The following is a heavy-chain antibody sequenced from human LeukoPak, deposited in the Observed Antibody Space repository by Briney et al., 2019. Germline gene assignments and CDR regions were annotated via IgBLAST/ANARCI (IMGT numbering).Heavy chain of an antibody. Sequence: GASVKVSCKASGYTFTGYYMHWVRQAPGQGLEWMGWINPNSGGTNYAQKFQGWVTMTRDTSISTAYMELSRLRSDDTAVYYCARDRASNSSGWYWFDPWGQGTLVTVSS. CDR3: ARDRASNSSGWYWFDP. J-gene: IGHJ5*02. V-gene: IGHV1-2*04. CDR1: GYTFTGYY. CDR2: INPNSGGT. D-gene: IGHD6-19*01.